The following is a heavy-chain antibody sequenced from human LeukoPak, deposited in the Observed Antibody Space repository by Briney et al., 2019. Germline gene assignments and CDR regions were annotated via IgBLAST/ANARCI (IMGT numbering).Heavy chain of an antibody. Sequence: GASVKVSCKASGYTLTSYGISWVRQAPGQGLEWMGWISAYNGNTKYAQTLQGRVTRTTDTSTSTAYMELRSLRSDDTAVYYCTSTGYSGHDPLHYWGRGTLVTVSS. CDR1: GYTLTSYG. V-gene: IGHV1-18*01. J-gene: IGHJ4*02. CDR3: TSTGYSGHDPLHY. CDR2: ISAYNGNT. D-gene: IGHD5-12*01.